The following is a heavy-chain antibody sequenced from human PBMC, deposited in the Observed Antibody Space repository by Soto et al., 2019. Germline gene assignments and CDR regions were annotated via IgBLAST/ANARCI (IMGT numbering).Heavy chain of an antibody. J-gene: IGHJ4*02. CDR3: ARSSYYYDGGGNDY. CDR2: IYYSGST. Sequence: QLQLQESGPGLVKPSETLSLTCTVSGGSISSSSYYWGWIRQPPGKGLEWIGSIYYSGSTYYNPSLKSRVTISVDTSKDQFSLKLSSGTAADTAVYYWARSSYYYDGGGNDYWGQGTLVTVSS. CDR1: GGSISSSSYY. D-gene: IGHD3-22*01. V-gene: IGHV4-39*01.